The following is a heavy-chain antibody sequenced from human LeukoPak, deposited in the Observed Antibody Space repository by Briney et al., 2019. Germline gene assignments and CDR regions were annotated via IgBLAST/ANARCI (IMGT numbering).Heavy chain of an antibody. CDR1: GGTFSSYA. Sequence: ASVKVSCKASGGTFSSYAISWVRQAPGQGLEWMGGIIPIFGTANYAQKFQGRVTITADKSTSTAYMELSSLRSEDTAVYYCARGSIAAAGTSYYYYYMDVWGKGTTVTVSS. J-gene: IGHJ6*03. D-gene: IGHD6-13*01. CDR3: ARGSIAAAGTSYYYYYMDV. V-gene: IGHV1-69*06. CDR2: IIPIFGTA.